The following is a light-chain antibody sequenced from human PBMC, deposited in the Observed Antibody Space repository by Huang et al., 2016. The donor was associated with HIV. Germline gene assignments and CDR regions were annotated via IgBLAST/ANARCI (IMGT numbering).Light chain of an antibody. CDR1: QDINNF. CDR2: AAS. V-gene: IGKV1-8*01. J-gene: IGKJ1*01. CDR3: QQYYSYRT. Sequence: AIRMTQSPSPLSASTGDRVNITCRASQDINNFLAWYQQKPGKAPNLLIYAASILETGVPSRFSGSGSGTEFNLSISCLQSEDFATYYCQQYYSYRTFGQGTQVEIK.